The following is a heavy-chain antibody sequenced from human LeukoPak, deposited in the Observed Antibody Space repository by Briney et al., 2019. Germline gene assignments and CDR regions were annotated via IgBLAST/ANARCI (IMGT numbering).Heavy chain of an antibody. V-gene: IGHV3-23*01. Sequence: GGTLRLSCAASGFSFDTYGMTWVRQAPGKGLEWVSAISGSGGSTYYADSVKGRFTISRDNSKNTLYLQMNSLRAEDTAVYYCAKDKRIAAAGSFDYWGQGTLVTVSS. D-gene: IGHD6-13*01. CDR1: GFSFDTYG. J-gene: IGHJ4*02. CDR3: AKDKRIAAAGSFDY. CDR2: ISGSGGST.